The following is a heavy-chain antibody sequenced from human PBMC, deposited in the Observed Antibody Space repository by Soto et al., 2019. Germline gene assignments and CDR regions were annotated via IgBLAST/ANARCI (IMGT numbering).Heavy chain of an antibody. J-gene: IGHJ6*02. CDR1: GFTFSDYY. Sequence: QVQLVESGGGLVKPGGSLRVSCAASGFTFSDYYMSWIRQAPGQGLDWLSYISSSGRTIYYADSVKGRLTISRDNAKKSLYLQMNSLRDEDTAVDYCARVGSCSWYGYGMDVWGQGTTVPVSS. D-gene: IGHD6-13*01. CDR2: ISSSGRTI. CDR3: ARVGSCSWYGYGMDV. V-gene: IGHV3-11*01.